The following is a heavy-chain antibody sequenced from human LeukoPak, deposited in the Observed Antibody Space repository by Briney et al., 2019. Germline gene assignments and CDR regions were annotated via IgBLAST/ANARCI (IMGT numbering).Heavy chain of an antibody. D-gene: IGHD3-10*01. Sequence: GGSLRLSCAASGFTFSSYGMHWVRQAPGKGLEWMGGFDPEDGETIYAQKFQGRVTMTEDTSTDTAYMELSSLRSEDTAVYYCATGRPRKSYYGSGSYYMDVWGKGTTVTVSS. V-gene: IGHV1-24*01. CDR1: GFTFSSYG. CDR2: FDPEDGET. J-gene: IGHJ6*03. CDR3: ATGRPRKSYYGSGSYYMDV.